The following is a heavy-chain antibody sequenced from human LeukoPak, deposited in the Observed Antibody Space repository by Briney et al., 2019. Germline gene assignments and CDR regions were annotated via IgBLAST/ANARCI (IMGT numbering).Heavy chain of an antibody. D-gene: IGHD5-18*01. CDR3: ARDRGWAAYTYGFSY. CDR1: GGTFISYA. CDR2: IIPIFGTA. J-gene: IGHJ4*02. Sequence: ASVTVSCKASGGTFISYAISWVRQAPGQGLEWMGGIIPIFGTANYAQKFQGRVTITADESTSTAYMELSSLRSEDTAVYYCARDRGWAAYTYGFSYCGQGPLVTVSS. V-gene: IGHV1-69*13.